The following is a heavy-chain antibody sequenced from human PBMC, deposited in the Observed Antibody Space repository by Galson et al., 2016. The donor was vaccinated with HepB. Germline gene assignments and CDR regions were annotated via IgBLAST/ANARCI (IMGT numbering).Heavy chain of an antibody. V-gene: IGHV1-24*01. J-gene: IGHJ5*02. Sequence: SVKVSCKVFGYTLSELSMHWVRQSPGKGLEWIGGFDYEDRETIHAQKFQGRVTMTEDTSADTAYLELRSLRSEDTAVYYCVTDKKGLSFCKGAGCLGGWFDPWGQGTLVIVSS. D-gene: IGHD4-23*01. CDR3: VTDKKGLSFCKGAGCLGGWFDP. CDR2: FDYEDRET. CDR1: GYTLSELS.